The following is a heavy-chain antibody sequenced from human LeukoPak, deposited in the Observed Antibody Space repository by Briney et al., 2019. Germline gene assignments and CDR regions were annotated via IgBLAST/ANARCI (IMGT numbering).Heavy chain of an antibody. Sequence: RGSLRLSCAASGFTFSSSAMTWVRQAPGKGLEWVSGIGGGGTGTHYADSVKGRFTVSRDNSRNTLYLQMNSLRAEDTAVYYCARDGVYSRDLDYWGQGTLVTVSS. CDR1: GFTFSSSA. V-gene: IGHV3-23*01. CDR2: IGGGGTGT. CDR3: ARDGVYSRDLDY. J-gene: IGHJ4*02. D-gene: IGHD6-13*01.